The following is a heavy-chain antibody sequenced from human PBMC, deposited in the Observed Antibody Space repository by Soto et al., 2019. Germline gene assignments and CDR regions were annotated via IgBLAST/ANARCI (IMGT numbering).Heavy chain of an antibody. J-gene: IGHJ5*02. CDR1: GYTFTSYG. V-gene: IGHV1-18*01. Sequence: ASVKVSCKASGYTFTSYGISWVRQAPGQGHEWMGWISAYNGNTNYAQKLQGRVTMTTDTSTSTAYMELRSLRSDDTAVYYCARDRKYYYDSSGPGGWFDPWGQGTLVTVSS. CDR3: ARDRKYYYDSSGPGGWFDP. CDR2: ISAYNGNT. D-gene: IGHD3-22*01.